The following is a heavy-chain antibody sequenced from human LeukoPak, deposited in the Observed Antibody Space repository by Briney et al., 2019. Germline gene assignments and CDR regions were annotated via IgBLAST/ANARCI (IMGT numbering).Heavy chain of an antibody. CDR2: VNPNSGVT. CDR3: ARDTGFPFFDF. J-gene: IGHJ4*01. CDR1: GYTFTGYY. Sequence: ASVKVSCKASGYTFTGYYIHWVRQAPGQGLEWMGSVNPNSGVTDYAQKFQGRITMTRDTSISTAYMELNRLTSDDTAVYYCARDTGFPFFDFWGHGVLVTVSS. V-gene: IGHV1-2*02.